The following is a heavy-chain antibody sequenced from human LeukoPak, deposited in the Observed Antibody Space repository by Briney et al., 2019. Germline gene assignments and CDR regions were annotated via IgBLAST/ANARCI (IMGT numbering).Heavy chain of an antibody. J-gene: IGHJ4*02. D-gene: IGHD1-26*01. CDR1: GYSFANYW. Sequence: PGESLQISCEGYGYSFANYWIGWVRQMPGKGLEWMGIIYPDDSDTRYSPSFQGQVTISADRSMSTAYLQWSSLKASDTAIYYCARRAAEWELLDYWGQGTLVTVYS. CDR3: ARRAAEWELLDY. CDR2: IYPDDSDT. V-gene: IGHV5-51*01.